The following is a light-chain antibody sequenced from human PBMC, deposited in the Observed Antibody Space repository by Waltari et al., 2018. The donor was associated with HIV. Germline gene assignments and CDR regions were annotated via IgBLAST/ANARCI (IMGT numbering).Light chain of an antibody. CDR1: RYNIRSHS. J-gene: IGLJ2*01. Sequence: QSVLRQPPSASGTPGQRVTISCSGGRYNIRSHSVRWYQQTPGMAPTLLTYGNNQRPSGVPDRFSGSKSGTSASLAISGLQSEDEADYYCAAWDDNLNALFGGGTKLTVL. V-gene: IGLV1-44*01. CDR2: GNN. CDR3: AAWDDNLNAL.